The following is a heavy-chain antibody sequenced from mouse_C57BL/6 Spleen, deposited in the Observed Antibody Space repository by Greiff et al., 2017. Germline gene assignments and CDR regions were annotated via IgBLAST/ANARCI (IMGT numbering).Heavy chain of an antibody. CDR2: IHPNSGST. CDR1: GYTFTSYW. Sequence: VQLQQPGAELVKPGASVKLSCKASGYTFTSYWMHWVKQRPEQGLEWIGMIHPNSGSTNYNEKFKSKATLTVDKSSSTAYMQLSSLTSEDSAVYYCARSGYYSNYEGTYWGQGTLVTVAA. J-gene: IGHJ3*01. CDR3: ARSGYYSNYEGTY. D-gene: IGHD2-5*01. V-gene: IGHV1-64*01.